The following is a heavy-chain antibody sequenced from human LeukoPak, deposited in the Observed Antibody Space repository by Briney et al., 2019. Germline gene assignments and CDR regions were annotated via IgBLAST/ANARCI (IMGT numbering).Heavy chain of an antibody. Sequence: SETLSLTCTVSGGSIRGYYWTWIRQPPGKGLEWIGYIYYGGSTNYNPSLKSRITMSADASKNQFSLRLSSVTAADTAVYYCARSYSSSDHYYYYGMDVWGQGTTVTVSS. V-gene: IGHV4-59*01. CDR1: GGSIRGYY. J-gene: IGHJ6*02. CDR2: IYYGGST. D-gene: IGHD6-13*01. CDR3: ARSYSSSDHYYYYGMDV.